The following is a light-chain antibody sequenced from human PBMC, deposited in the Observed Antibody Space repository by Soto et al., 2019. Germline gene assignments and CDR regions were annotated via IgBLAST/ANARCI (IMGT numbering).Light chain of an antibody. CDR2: DVS. V-gene: IGKV1-33*01. CDR1: QDITNC. CDR3: QQYDILPLT. J-gene: IGKJ3*01. Sequence: DIQITQTPSSLSASVVDRVTFTCQASQDITNCLNWYHQKPGKAPKLLIYDVSNLAAGVPSRFSGSGSGTHFTFTITNLQPEDAATYYCQQYDILPLTFGPGTKVDIK.